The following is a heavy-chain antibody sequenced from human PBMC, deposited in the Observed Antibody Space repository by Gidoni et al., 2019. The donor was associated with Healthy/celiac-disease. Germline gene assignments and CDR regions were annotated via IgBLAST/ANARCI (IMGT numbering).Heavy chain of an antibody. D-gene: IGHD2-15*01. Sequence: EVQLVESGGGLVKPGGYLRLSCAASGFTFSSYSMNWVRQAPGKGLEWVSSISSSSSYIYYADSVKSRFTISRDNAKNSLYLQMNSLRAEDTAVYYCARDHCSGGSCYSEYHFDYWGQGTLVTVSS. CDR1: GFTFSSYS. J-gene: IGHJ4*02. CDR2: ISSSSSYI. V-gene: IGHV3-21*01. CDR3: ARDHCSGGSCYSEYHFDY.